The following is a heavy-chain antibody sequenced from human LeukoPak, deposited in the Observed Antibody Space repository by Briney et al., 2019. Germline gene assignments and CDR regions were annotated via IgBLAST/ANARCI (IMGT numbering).Heavy chain of an antibody. J-gene: IGHJ3*02. CDR2: IYYSGST. CDR1: GGSISSSSYY. D-gene: IGHD3-10*01. Sequence: SETLSLTCTVSGGSISSSSYYWGWIRQPPGKGLEWIGSIYYSGSTYYNPSLKSRVTISVDTSTNQFSLKLSSVTAADTAVYYCASLPEFSQDAFDIWGQGTMVTVSS. V-gene: IGHV4-39*07. CDR3: ASLPEFSQDAFDI.